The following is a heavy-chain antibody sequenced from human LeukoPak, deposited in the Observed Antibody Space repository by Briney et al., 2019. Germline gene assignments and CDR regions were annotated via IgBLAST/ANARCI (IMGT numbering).Heavy chain of an antibody. CDR2: INHSGST. D-gene: IGHD3-3*01. CDR1: GGSFSGYY. V-gene: IGHV4-34*01. Sequence: SETLSLTCAVYGGSFSGYYWSWIRQPPGKGLEWIGEINHSGSTNYNPSLKSRVTISVDTSKNQFSLKLSSVTAADTAVYYCARHLSLTLITIFGVARVPYYFDYWGQGTLVTVSS. J-gene: IGHJ4*02. CDR3: ARHLSLTLITIFGVARVPYYFDY.